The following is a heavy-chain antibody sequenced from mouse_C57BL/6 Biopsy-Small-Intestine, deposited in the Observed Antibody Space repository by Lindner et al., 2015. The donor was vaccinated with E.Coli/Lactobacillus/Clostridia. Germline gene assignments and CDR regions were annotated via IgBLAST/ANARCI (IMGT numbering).Heavy chain of an antibody. CDR2: ISSGSSTI. J-gene: IGHJ3*01. Sequence: VQLQESGGGLVKPGGSLKLSCAASGFTFSDYGMHWVRQAPEKGLEWVAYISSGSSTIYYADTVKGRFTISRDNAKNNLYLQMSHLKSEDTAMYYCARLGSFAYWGQGTLVTVSA. V-gene: IGHV5-17*03. CDR3: ARLGSFAY. CDR1: GFTFSDYG.